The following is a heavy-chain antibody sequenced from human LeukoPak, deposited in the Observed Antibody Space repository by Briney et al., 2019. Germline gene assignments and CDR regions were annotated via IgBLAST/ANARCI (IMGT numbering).Heavy chain of an antibody. V-gene: IGHV1-2*02. D-gene: IGHD6-6*01. Sequence: ASVKVSCKASGYTFTGYYMHWVRQAPGQGLEWMGWINPNSGSTNYAQKFQGRVTMTRDTSISTAYMELSRLRSDDTAVYYCARDSSSSDYMDVWGKGTTVTVSS. J-gene: IGHJ6*03. CDR2: INPNSGST. CDR3: ARDSSSSDYMDV. CDR1: GYTFTGYY.